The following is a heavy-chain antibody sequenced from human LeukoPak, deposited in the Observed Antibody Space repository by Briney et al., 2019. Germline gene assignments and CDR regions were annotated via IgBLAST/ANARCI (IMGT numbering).Heavy chain of an antibody. V-gene: IGHV4-4*02. CDR1: GVSIVSNYW. Sequence: PSETLSLTCAVSGVSIVSNYWWNWVRQSPGKGLEWIGQIHHSGSTIYNPSFKSRVTISVDTSKNQFSLKLSSVTAADTAVYYCARSPRGVAATYDYWGQGTLVTVSS. D-gene: IGHD2-15*01. J-gene: IGHJ4*02. CDR2: IHHSGST. CDR3: ARSPRGVAATYDY.